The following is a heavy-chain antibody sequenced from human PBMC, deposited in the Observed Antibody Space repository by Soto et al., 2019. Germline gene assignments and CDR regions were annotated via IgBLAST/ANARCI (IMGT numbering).Heavy chain of an antibody. CDR2: IVSSGGE. CDR3: AGLSALVLTGVYYFDY. J-gene: IGHJ4*02. Sequence: SGPTLVNPTETLTLTCIVSDFSLTNARMGGSLIRQPPGDAPEWLAHIVSSGGESYRTSLKSRLTISKDTSKSQVVLPMSNMDLVDTATYYCAGLSALVLTGVYYFDYWGQGTQVTVSS. CDR1: DFSLTNARMG. V-gene: IGHV2-26*01. D-gene: IGHD3-9*01.